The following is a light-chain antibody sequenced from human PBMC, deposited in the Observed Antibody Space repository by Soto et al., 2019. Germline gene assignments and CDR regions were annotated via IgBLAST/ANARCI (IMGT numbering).Light chain of an antibody. CDR2: KAS. CDR3: QQYNSYPTWT. V-gene: IGKV1-5*03. CDR1: QSISSW. Sequence: DIQMTQSTSTLSASVGDRVTITCRASQSISSWLAWYQQKPGKAPKLLIYKASSLESGVPSRFSGSASGSEFTLTISSLEPDDFATYHCQQYNSYPTWTFGQGTKVEIK. J-gene: IGKJ1*01.